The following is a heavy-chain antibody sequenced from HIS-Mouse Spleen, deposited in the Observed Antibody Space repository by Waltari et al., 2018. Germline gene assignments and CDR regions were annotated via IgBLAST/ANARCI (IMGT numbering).Heavy chain of an antibody. D-gene: IGHD3-10*01. V-gene: IGHV1-8*01. CDR1: GYTFTSYD. J-gene: IGHJ4*02. CDR2: MNPNSGNT. CDR3: AARFGESHFDY. Sequence: QLQLVQSGAEVKKPAASVTVSCKASGYTFTSYDINWVRQAPGQGLEWMGWMNPNSGNTGYAQKFQGRVTMTRNTSISTAYMELSSVRSEDTAVYYCAARFGESHFDYWGQGTLVTVSS.